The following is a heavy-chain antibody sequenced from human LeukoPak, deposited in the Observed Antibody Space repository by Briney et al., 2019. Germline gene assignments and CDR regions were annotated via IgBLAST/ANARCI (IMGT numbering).Heavy chain of an antibody. CDR3: AKGLYYDLLTGYFH. CDR1: GFTFSNYA. J-gene: IGHJ4*02. Sequence: GESLKISCAASGFTFSNYALSWVRQAPGMGLEWVSSISGSGGNTYYADSVKGRFTISRDNSKNALYLQMNSLRAEDTALYYCAKGLYYDLLTGYFHWGQGTLVTVSS. CDR2: ISGSGGNT. D-gene: IGHD3-9*01. V-gene: IGHV3-23*01.